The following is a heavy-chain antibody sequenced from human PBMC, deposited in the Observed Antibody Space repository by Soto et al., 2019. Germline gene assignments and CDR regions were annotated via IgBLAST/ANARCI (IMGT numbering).Heavy chain of an antibody. CDR1: GFSLSTSGVG. CDR3: ARHMTTVGYFDY. V-gene: IGHV2-5*02. Sequence: QITLKESGPTLVKPTQTLTLTCTLSGFSLSTSGVGVGWIRQPPGKALEWLALVYWDDDKRYSPSLKSRLTLTTDTSNNQVDLRMANMDPVDTATYYCARHMTTVGYFDYWGQGTLVTVSS. CDR2: VYWDDDK. J-gene: IGHJ4*02. D-gene: IGHD4-17*01.